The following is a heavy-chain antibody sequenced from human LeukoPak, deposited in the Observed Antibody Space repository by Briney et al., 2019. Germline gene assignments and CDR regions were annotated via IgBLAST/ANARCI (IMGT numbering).Heavy chain of an antibody. V-gene: IGHV3-23*01. Sequence: GGSLRLSCAASGFTFSISAMSWVRQAPGKGLEWVSGISDSGGSTFYADSVKGRFTISRDNAKNSLYLQMNSLRAEDTAVYYCAELGITMIGGVWGKGTTVTIPS. CDR1: GFTFSISA. CDR3: AELGITMIGGV. CDR2: ISDSGGST. J-gene: IGHJ6*04. D-gene: IGHD3-10*02.